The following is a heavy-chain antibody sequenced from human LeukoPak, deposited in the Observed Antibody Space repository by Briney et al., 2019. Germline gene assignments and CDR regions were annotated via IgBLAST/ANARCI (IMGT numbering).Heavy chain of an antibody. CDR2: IRGSGDST. CDR3: AKDPGFIAAAGIGWFDP. Sequence: GGSLRLSCAASGFTFSSYGMSWVRQAPGKGLEWLSAIRGSGDSTYYADSVKGRFTISRDNSKNTLYLQMNSLRAEDTAVYYCAKDPGFIAAAGIGWFDPWGQGTLVTVPS. D-gene: IGHD6-13*01. J-gene: IGHJ5*02. V-gene: IGHV3-23*01. CDR1: GFTFSSYG.